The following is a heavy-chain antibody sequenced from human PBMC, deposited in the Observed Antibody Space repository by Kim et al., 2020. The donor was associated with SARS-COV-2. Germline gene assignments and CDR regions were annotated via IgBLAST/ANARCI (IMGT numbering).Heavy chain of an antibody. J-gene: IGHJ4*02. Sequence: DPGKGRFTIHRDNSQNTLYLQMNSLRAEDTAVYYFAKRPMYSSSWYYFDYWGQVTLVTVSS. D-gene: IGHD6-13*01. CDR3: AKRPMYSSSWYYFDY. V-gene: IGHV3-23*01.